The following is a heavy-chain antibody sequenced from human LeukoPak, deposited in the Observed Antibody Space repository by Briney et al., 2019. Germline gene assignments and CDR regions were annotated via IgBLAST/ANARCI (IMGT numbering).Heavy chain of an antibody. D-gene: IGHD2-2*01. V-gene: IGHV3-30*02. CDR3: AKLVPSPPFEDY. J-gene: IGHJ4*02. CDR2: IRYDGSNK. Sequence: PGGSLRLSCAASGFTFSSYGMHWVRQAPGKGLEGVAFIRYDGSNKYYADSVKGRFTISRDNSKNTLYLQMNSLRAEDTAVYYCAKLVPSPPFEDYWGQGTLVTVSS. CDR1: GFTFSSYG.